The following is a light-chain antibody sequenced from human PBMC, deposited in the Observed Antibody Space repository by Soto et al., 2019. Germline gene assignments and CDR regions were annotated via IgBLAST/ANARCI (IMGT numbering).Light chain of an antibody. CDR3: CSYAGTFHVL. CDR1: SSDIGAYDY. CDR2: GVN. J-gene: IGLJ2*01. Sequence: QAVVSQPHSVSGSPGQSVTISCTGTSSDIGAYDYVSWYQQHPGKAPKLMIYGVNKRPSGVSDRFSGSKSGNTASLTISGLQAEDEADYYCCSYAGTFHVLFGGGTQLTVL. V-gene: IGLV2-11*01.